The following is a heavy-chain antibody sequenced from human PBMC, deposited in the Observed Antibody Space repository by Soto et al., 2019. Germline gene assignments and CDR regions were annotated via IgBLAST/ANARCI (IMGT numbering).Heavy chain of an antibody. V-gene: IGHV3-48*02. J-gene: IGHJ4*02. CDR3: ARSVEGHFDY. CDR2: ITSDTNTI. CDR1: GFPFSIYS. Sequence: EVQLVESGGGLVQPGGSLRLSCAASGFPFSIYSMNWVRQAPGKGLEWFSYITSDTNTINYADSVKGRFTISRDNAKNSLYRQMNSLRDEDTAVYFCARSVEGHFDYWGQGTVVTVSS. D-gene: IGHD6-19*01.